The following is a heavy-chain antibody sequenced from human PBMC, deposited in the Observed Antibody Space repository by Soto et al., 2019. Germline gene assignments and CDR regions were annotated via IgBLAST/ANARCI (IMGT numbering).Heavy chain of an antibody. D-gene: IGHD3-3*01. V-gene: IGHV3-7*01. J-gene: IGHJ6*03. CDR2: LDQGGGEK. CDR1: EFSFSDYW. CDR3: AKEMGVTIFGVVTLYYYYCYYMDV. Sequence: PGGSLRLSCAASEFSFSDYWMAWVRQAPGKGLEWVANLDQGGGEKHYVDSVRGRFTISRDNAKNSLYLQMNSLRAEDTAVYYCAKEMGVTIFGVVTLYYYYCYYMDVWGKGTTVTVSS.